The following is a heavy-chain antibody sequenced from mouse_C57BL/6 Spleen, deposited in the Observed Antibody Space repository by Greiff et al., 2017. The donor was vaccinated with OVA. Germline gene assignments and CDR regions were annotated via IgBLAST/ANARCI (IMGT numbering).Heavy chain of an antibody. CDR2: SRNKANDYTT. CDR3: ARDNWDNYAMDY. V-gene: IGHV7-1*01. D-gene: IGHD4-1*02. J-gene: IGHJ4*01. CDR1: GFTFSDFY. Sequence: EVQLVESGGGLVQSGRSLRLSCATSGFTFSDFYMEWVRQAPGKGLEWIAASRNKANDYTTEYSASVKGRFIVSRDTSQSILYLQMNALRAEDTAIYYCARDNWDNYAMDYWGQGTSVTVSS.